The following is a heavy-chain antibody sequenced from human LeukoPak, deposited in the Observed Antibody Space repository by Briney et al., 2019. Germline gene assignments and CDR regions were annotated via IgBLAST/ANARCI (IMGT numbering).Heavy chain of an antibody. J-gene: IGHJ4*02. CDR2: IKQDGSEK. Sequence: GGSLRLSCAASGFTFRDYSDYWMSWVRQAPGKGLEWVANIKQDGSEKYYVDSVKGRFTISRDNAKNSLFLQINSLRAEATAVYYCARVGRYSYAHNSWGQGTLVTVSS. V-gene: IGHV3-7*01. D-gene: IGHD5-18*01. CDR3: ARVGRYSYAHNS. CDR1: GFTFRDYSDYW.